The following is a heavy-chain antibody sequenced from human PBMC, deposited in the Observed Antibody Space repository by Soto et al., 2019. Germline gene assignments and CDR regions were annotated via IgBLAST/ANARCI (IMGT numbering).Heavy chain of an antibody. V-gene: IGHV3-23*01. CDR2: ISGSGGST. CDR1: GFTFSSYA. CDR3: ATHTAMVPPLAY. J-gene: IGHJ4*02. D-gene: IGHD5-18*01. Sequence: EVQLLESGGGLVQPGGSLRLSCAASGFTFSSYAMSWVRQAPGKGLEWVSAISGSGGSTYYADSVKGRFTISRDNSKDTLYLQMNSLRAEDTAVYYCATHTAMVPPLAYWGQGTLVTVSS.